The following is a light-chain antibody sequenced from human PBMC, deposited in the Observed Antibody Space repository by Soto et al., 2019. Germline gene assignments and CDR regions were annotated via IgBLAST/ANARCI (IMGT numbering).Light chain of an antibody. CDR2: EVR. V-gene: IGLV2-23*02. CDR3: CSYAGSRTPLI. J-gene: IGLJ1*01. Sequence: QSVLTQAASVSGSPGQSITISCTGTSSDVGSYNLVSWYQQHPGKAPKLMIYEVRKRPSGLSNRFSGSKSGNTASLTISGLQAEDEADYYCCSYAGSRTPLIFGTGTKVTVL. CDR1: SSDVGSYNL.